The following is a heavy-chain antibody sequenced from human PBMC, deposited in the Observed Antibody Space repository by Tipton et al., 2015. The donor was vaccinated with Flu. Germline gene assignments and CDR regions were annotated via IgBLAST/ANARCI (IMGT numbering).Heavy chain of an antibody. J-gene: IGHJ4*02. CDR3: ARMISGSQNYFDY. CDR1: GGLISGTTYY. CDR2: IYYTGTT. Sequence: TLSLTCTVSGGLISGTTYYWGWIRQPPGKGLEWMGSIYYTGTTYYNPSLESRVTVSVDAPKNQFSLTLTSVTAADTALYYCARMISGSQNYFDYWGQGTLVTVSS. D-gene: IGHD1-26*01. V-gene: IGHV4-39*01.